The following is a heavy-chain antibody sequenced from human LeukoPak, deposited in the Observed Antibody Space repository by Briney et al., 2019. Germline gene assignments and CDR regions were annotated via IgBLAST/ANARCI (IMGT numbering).Heavy chain of an antibody. V-gene: IGHV4-34*01. CDR2: INHSGST. J-gene: IGHJ4*02. CDR3: ARGLRSGGSCCFDY. D-gene: IGHD2-15*01. Sequence: KPSETLSLTCAVYGGSFSGYYWSWFRQPPGKGLEWIGEINHSGSTNYNPSLKSRVTISVDTSKNQFSLKLSSVTAADTAVYYCARGLRSGGSCCFDYWGQGTLVTVSS. CDR1: GGSFSGYY.